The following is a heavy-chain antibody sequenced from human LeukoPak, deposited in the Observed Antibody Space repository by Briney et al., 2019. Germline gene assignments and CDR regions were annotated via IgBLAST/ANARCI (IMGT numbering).Heavy chain of an antibody. CDR1: GASISSGDYY. CDR2: IYYSGST. D-gene: IGHD4-17*01. V-gene: IGHV4-30-4*01. CDR3: ARVPYGDYINY. Sequence: SETLSLTCTVSGASISSGDYYWSWIRQPPGKGLEWIGYIYYSGSTYYNPSLKSRVTISRDTSKNQVSLKVSSVTAADTAVYYCARVPYGDYINYWGQGTLVTVSP. J-gene: IGHJ4*02.